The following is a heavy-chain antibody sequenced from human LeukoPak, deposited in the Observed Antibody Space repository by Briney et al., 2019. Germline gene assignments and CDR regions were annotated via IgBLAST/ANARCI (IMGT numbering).Heavy chain of an antibody. CDR2: IRSKTYRGTT. Sequence: GGSLRLSCTASGFTFGDYEMSWVRQAPGKGLEWVGFIRSKTYRGTTEYAASVKGRFTISRDDSKSIAYLQMNSLKTEDTAAYYCTRVFRRDGYNSFDYWGQGTLVTVSS. V-gene: IGHV3-49*04. CDR3: TRVFRRDGYNSFDY. CDR1: GFTFGDYE. D-gene: IGHD5-24*01. J-gene: IGHJ4*02.